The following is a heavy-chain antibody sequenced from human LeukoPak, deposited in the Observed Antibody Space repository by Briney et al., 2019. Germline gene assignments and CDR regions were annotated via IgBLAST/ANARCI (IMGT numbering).Heavy chain of an antibody. J-gene: IGHJ4*02. CDR3: GRGGGGSYLEYSFDY. CDR1: GASITRRY. Sequence: PSETLSLTCTVSGASITRRYWSWLRHPPGKGLEWLGYINYSGNTNYNPSLKSRVTISVDTSKNQFSLKLSSVTAADTAVYYCGRGGGGSYLEYSFDYWGQGTLVTVSS. CDR2: INYSGNT. V-gene: IGHV4-59*11. D-gene: IGHD3-10*01.